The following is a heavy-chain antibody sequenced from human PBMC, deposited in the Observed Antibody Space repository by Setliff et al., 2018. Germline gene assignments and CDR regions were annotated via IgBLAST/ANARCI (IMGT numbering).Heavy chain of an antibody. Sequence: SAKVSCKASGGPLNSYSFSWVRQAPGQGLEWMGRIIPVLDITRYSQKFQGRVTITADKSTGIIYMELTSLRSDDTAVYYCARHPPPPNYFDIGALDSWGQGTLVTVSS. CDR3: ARHPPPPNYFDIGALDS. CDR1: GGPLNSYS. CDR2: IIPVLDIT. J-gene: IGHJ4*02. D-gene: IGHD3-22*01. V-gene: IGHV1-69*02.